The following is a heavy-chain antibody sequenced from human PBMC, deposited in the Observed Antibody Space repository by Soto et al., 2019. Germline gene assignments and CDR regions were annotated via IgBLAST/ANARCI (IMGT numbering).Heavy chain of an antibody. V-gene: IGHV1-8*01. CDR3: ASDMSTT. D-gene: IGHD2-2*01. CDR2: MNPHSGHT. J-gene: IGHJ5*02. Sequence: QVQLVQSGAEVKKPGASVKVSCKASGYTFTSHDINWMRQATGQGLEWMGWMNPHSGHTNYAQKFQGRVTMTRDTSISTSYMELTSLRSEDTAVYYCASDMSTTWVQGTLVTVSS. CDR1: GYTFTSHD.